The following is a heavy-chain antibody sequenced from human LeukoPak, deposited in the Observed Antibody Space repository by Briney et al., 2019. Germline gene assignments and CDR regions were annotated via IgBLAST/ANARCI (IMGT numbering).Heavy chain of an antibody. CDR3: ARDLHYYVAMDV. D-gene: IGHD3-10*02. J-gene: IGHJ6*02. Sequence: GGSLRLSCAASGFTFRSYAMSWVRQAPGKGLEWVSESSDSVGSTNYADSVKGRFTISRDNSKSMLFLQLNSLRAEDTALYYCARDLHYYVAMDVWGQGTTVTVSS. V-gene: IGHV3-23*01. CDR2: SSDSVGST. CDR1: GFTFRSYA.